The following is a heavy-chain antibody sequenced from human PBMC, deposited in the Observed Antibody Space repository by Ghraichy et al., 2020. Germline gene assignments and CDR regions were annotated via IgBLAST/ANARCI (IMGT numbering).Heavy chain of an antibody. V-gene: IGHV4-39*01. Sequence: SETLSLTCTVSGGSISSSSYNLGWIRQPPGKGLEWIGSIHYSGSTYYNPSLKSRVNISVDTSKNQFSLKLSSVTAADTAVYYCARQYGAPFDDWGQGTLVTV. CDR2: IHYSGST. CDR3: ARQYGAPFDD. CDR1: GGSISSSSYN. D-gene: IGHD3-10*01. J-gene: IGHJ4*02.